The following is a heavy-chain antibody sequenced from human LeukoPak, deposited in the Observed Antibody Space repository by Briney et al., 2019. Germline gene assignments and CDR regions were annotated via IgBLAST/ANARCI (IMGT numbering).Heavy chain of an antibody. Sequence: ASVKVSCKASGYTFTGNYMHWVRQAPGQGLEWMGWINPNSGSTNYAQKFQGRVTMTRDTSISTAYMELSSLTFDDTAVYYCGRGTIAVVAADLRTDQWGQGTLVIVSS. CDR2: INPNSGST. D-gene: IGHD2-15*01. V-gene: IGHV1-2*02. CDR1: GYTFTGNY. J-gene: IGHJ4*02. CDR3: GRGTIAVVAADLRTDQ.